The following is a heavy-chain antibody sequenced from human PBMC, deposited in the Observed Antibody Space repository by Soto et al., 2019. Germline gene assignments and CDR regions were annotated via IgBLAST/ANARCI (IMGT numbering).Heavy chain of an antibody. CDR3: ARDLADGVLRYYFDY. J-gene: IGHJ4*02. D-gene: IGHD3-10*01. Sequence: ASVKVSCKASGGTFSSYAISWVRQAPGQGLEWMGGIIPIFGTANYAQKFQGRVTITADESTSTAYMELSSLRSEDTAVYYCARDLADGVLRYYFDYWGQGTLVTVSS. CDR1: GGTFSSYA. CDR2: IIPIFGTA. V-gene: IGHV1-69*13.